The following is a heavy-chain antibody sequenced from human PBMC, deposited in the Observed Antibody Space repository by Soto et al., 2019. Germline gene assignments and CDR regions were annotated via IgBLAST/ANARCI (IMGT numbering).Heavy chain of an antibody. J-gene: IGHJ5*01. Sequence: QTLSLTCAISGDSVSSNHATWDWIRQPPSRGLEWLGRTYYRSKWYYDYALSVKSRITINPDTSNNQLSLQLNSVTPDDTAVYYGVRPKGNSWLDSWGQGTQVTVSS. CDR2: TYYRSKWYY. CDR1: GDSVSSNHAT. CDR3: VRPKGNSWLDS. V-gene: IGHV6-1*01.